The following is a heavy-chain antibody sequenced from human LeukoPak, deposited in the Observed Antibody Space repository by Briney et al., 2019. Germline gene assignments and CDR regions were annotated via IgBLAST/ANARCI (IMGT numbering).Heavy chain of an antibody. CDR1: GYTFTSYG. J-gene: IGHJ4*02. D-gene: IGHD6-19*01. Sequence: GASVKVSCKASGYTFTSYGISWVRQAPGQGLEWMGWISAYNGNTNYAQKLQGRVTMTTDTSTSTAYIELRSLRSDDTAVYYCARDLARLRRIAVAGTFDYWGQGTLVTVSS. V-gene: IGHV1-18*01. CDR3: ARDLARLRRIAVAGTFDY. CDR2: ISAYNGNT.